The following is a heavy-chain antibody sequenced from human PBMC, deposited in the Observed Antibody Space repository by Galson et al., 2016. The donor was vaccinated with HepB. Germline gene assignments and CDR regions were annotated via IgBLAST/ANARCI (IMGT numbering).Heavy chain of an antibody. D-gene: IGHD6-19*01. V-gene: IGHV4-4*07. Sequence: LSLTCSVSGGSISGYYWSWLRQPAGKGLEWIGRIYTSVSTNYNPSLKRRVTMSVDTSKNQFYLKLSSVTAADTAVYFCARGDSSGWYTDMEYFQYWGQGTLVTVSS. J-gene: IGHJ1*01. CDR1: GGSISGYY. CDR3: ARGDSSGWYTDMEYFQY. CDR2: IYTSVST.